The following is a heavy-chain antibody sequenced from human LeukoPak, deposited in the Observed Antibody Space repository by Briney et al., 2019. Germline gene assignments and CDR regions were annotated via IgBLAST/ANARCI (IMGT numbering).Heavy chain of an antibody. CDR3: ARDAQFIVVVPAAKLNYMDV. J-gene: IGHJ6*03. D-gene: IGHD2-2*01. CDR1: GGSISSYY. CDR2: IYYSGST. V-gene: IGHV4-59*12. Sequence: SETLSLTCTVSGGSISSYYWSWIRQPPGKGLEWIGYIYYSGSTNYNPSLKSRVTISVDTSKNQFSLKLSSVTAADTAVYYCARDAQFIVVVPAAKLNYMDVWGKGTTVTVSS.